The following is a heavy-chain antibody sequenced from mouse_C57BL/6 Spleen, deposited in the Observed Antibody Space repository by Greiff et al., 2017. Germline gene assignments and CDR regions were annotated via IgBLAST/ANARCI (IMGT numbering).Heavy chain of an antibody. CDR3: TRSPYYGSSHWYFDV. V-gene: IGHV1-5*01. CDR2: IYPGNSDT. Sequence: EVQLQQSGTVLARPGASVKMSCKTSGYTFTSYWMHWVKQRPGQGLEWIGAIYPGNSDTSYNQKFKGKAKLTAVTSASTAYMELSSLTNEDSAVXYCTRSPYYGSSHWYFDVWGTGTTVTVSS. CDR1: GYTFTSYW. D-gene: IGHD1-1*01. J-gene: IGHJ1*03.